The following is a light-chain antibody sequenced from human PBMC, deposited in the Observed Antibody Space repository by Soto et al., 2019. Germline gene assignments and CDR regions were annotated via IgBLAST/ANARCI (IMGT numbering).Light chain of an antibody. CDR2: GAS. V-gene: IGKV3-20*01. CDR3: QQYGSSGT. Sequence: EIVVTQYPGTQSLAPGERTTRCCLASQSVSNNYLAWYQQKPGQAPRLLIYGASNRATGIPDRFSGSGSGTDFTLSISSLEPEDFAVYYCQQYGSSGTIAQGTKVDIK. J-gene: IGKJ1*01. CDR1: QSVSNNY.